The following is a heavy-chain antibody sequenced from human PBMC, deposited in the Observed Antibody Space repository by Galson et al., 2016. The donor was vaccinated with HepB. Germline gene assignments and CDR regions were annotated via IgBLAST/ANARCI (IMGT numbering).Heavy chain of an antibody. V-gene: IGHV3-74*01. D-gene: IGHD1-7*01. CDR1: GFTFSRYW. CDR3: AKEATATTGAKTKRVWYFDL. J-gene: IGHJ2*01. CDR2: INTVGSII. Sequence: SLRLSCAASGFTFSRYWMHWVRQAPGEGLVWVLRINTVGSIINYADSVKGRFTISRDNARNTLYLQMNSLRDEDTAVYYCAKEATATTGAKTKRVWYFDLWGRGTLVTVSS.